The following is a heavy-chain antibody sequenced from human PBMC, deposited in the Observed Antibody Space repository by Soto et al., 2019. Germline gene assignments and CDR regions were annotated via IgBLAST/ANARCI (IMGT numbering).Heavy chain of an antibody. V-gene: IGHV3-13*01. CDR1: GFTFSSYD. D-gene: IGHD6-19*01. CDR3: ARAVDSSGWYDY. J-gene: IGHJ4*02. CDR2: IGTAGDT. Sequence: EVQLVESGGGLVQPGGSLRLSCAASGFTFSSYDMHWVRQATGKGLEWVSAIGTAGDTYYPGSVKGRFTISRENAKNSLYLHMNSLRAGDTAVYYCARAVDSSGWYDYWGQGTLVTVSS.